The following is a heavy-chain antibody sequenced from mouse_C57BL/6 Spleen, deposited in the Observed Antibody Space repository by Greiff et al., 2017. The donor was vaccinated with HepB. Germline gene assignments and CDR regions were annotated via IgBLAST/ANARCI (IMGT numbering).Heavy chain of an antibody. V-gene: IGHV5-17*01. CDR3: ANYGSSYFYAMDY. J-gene: IGHJ4*01. D-gene: IGHD1-1*01. Sequence: EVKVEESGGGLVKPGGSLKLSCAASGFTFSDYGMHWVRQAPEKGLEWVAYISSGSSTIYYADTVKGRFTISRDNAKNTLFLQMTSLRSEDTAMYYCANYGSSYFYAMDYWGQGTSVTVSS. CDR1: GFTFSDYG. CDR2: ISSGSSTI.